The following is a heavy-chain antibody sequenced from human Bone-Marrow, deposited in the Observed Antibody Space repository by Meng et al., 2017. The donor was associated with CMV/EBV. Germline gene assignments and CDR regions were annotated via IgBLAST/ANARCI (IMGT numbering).Heavy chain of an antibody. D-gene: IGHD3-3*01. CDR1: GGSVSSGSYY. CDR3: ARAWYYDFWSGRNWFDP. J-gene: IGHJ5*02. CDR2: IYYSGST. Sequence: SETLSLTCTVSGGSVSSGSYYWSWIRQPPGKGLEWIGYIYYSGSTNYNPSLKSRVTISVDTSKNQFSLKLSSVTAADTAVYYCARAWYYDFWSGRNWFDPWGQGNLVTVSS. V-gene: IGHV4-61*01.